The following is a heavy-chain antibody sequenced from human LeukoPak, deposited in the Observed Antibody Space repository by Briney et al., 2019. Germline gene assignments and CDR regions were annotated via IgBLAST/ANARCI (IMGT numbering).Heavy chain of an antibody. Sequence: GGSLRLSCTASGFTFSGAWMTWVRQAPGKGLGWVANIREDGTEKNYVDSVKGRFTISRDNAKNSLYLQMNSLRAEDTAVYYCARAVLGTYYYDSSGYRTGQLDYWGQGTLVTVSS. CDR2: IREDGTEK. CDR1: GFTFSGAW. V-gene: IGHV3-7*01. CDR3: ARAVLGTYYYDSSGYRTGQLDY. D-gene: IGHD3-22*01. J-gene: IGHJ4*02.